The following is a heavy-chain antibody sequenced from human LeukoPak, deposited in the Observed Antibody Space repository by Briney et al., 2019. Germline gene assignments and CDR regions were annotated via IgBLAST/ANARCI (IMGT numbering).Heavy chain of an antibody. D-gene: IGHD3-3*01. V-gene: IGHV4-30-2*01. CDR3: ARKGGFLEWLPYDNWFDP. CDR1: GGSISSGGYS. J-gene: IGHJ5*02. Sequence: KASETLSLTCAVSGGSISSGGYSWSWIRQPPGKGLEWIGYIYHSGSTYYNPSLKSRVTISVDRSKNQFSLKLSSVTAADTAVYYCARKGGFLEWLPYDNWFDPWGQGTLVTVSS. CDR2: IYHSGST.